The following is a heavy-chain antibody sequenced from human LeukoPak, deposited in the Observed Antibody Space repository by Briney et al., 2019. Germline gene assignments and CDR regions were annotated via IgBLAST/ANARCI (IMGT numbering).Heavy chain of an antibody. CDR3: ARYYSGWYYFDY. J-gene: IGHJ4*02. D-gene: IGHD6-19*01. V-gene: IGHV1-69*13. CDR1: GGTFSSYA. CDR2: IIPIFGAA. Sequence: ASVRVSCKASGGTFSSYAINWVRQAPGQGLEWMGGIIPIFGAANYAQKFQGRVTITADESTSTAYMELSSLRSEDTAVYYCARYYSGWYYFDYWGQGTLVTVSS.